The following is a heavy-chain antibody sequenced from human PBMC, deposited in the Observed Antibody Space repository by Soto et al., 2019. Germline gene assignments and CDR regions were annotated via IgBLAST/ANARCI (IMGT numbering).Heavy chain of an antibody. CDR2: TYYRSKWYN. D-gene: IGHD3-10*01. V-gene: IGHV6-1*01. Sequence: SQTLSLTCAISGDSVSSNSAAWNWIRQSPSRGLEWLGRTYYRSKWYNDYALSVKSRITINPDTSKNQFALQLRSVTAADTAVYYCVRGVSIMDAPDKYYFDSWGPGTLVTVSS. CDR3: VRGVSIMDAPDKYYFDS. J-gene: IGHJ4*02. CDR1: GDSVSSNSAA.